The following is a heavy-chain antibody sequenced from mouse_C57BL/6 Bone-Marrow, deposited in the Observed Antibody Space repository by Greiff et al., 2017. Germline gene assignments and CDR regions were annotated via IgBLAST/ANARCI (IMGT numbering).Heavy chain of an antibody. CDR1: GFNIKDDY. D-gene: IGHD1-1*01. J-gene: IGHJ2*01. CDR3: TAYASTVAYYFDF. V-gene: IGHV14-4*01. CDR2: IDPENGDT. Sequence: EVQLVEPGAELVRPGASVKLSCTASGFNIKDDYMHWVKQRPEQGLEWIGWIDPENGDTEYASKFQGKATITADTSSNTAYLQLSSLTSEDTAVYYCTAYASTVAYYFDFWGKGTTLTVSS.